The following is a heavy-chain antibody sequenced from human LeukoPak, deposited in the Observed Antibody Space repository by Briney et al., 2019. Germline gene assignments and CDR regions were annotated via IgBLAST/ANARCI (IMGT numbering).Heavy chain of an antibody. V-gene: IGHV4-34*01. CDR2: INHSGST. Sequence: SETLSLTCAVYGGSFSGYYWSWIRQPPGKGLEWIGEINHSGSTNYNPSLKSRVTISVDTSKNQFSLKLSSVTAADTAVYYCARRGRQQLVRGYFDYWGQGTLVTVSS. J-gene: IGHJ4*02. CDR1: GGSFSGYY. D-gene: IGHD6-13*01. CDR3: ARRGRQQLVRGYFDY.